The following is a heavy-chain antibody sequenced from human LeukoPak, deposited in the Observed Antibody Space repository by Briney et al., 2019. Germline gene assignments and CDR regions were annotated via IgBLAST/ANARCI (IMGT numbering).Heavy chain of an antibody. J-gene: IGHJ3*02. D-gene: IGHD3-22*01. CDR1: GGSFSGYY. Sequence: PSETLSLTCAVYGGSFSGYYWSWIRQPPGKGLEWIGEINYSGSTNYNPSLKSRVTVSVDRSKNQFSLKLSSVTAADTAVYYCARGYYYDSSGYYAFDMWGQGTMVTVSS. V-gene: IGHV4-34*01. CDR3: ARGYYYDSSGYYAFDM. CDR2: INYSGST.